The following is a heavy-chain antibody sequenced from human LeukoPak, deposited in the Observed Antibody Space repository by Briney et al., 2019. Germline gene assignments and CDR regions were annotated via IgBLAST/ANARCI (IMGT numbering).Heavy chain of an antibody. V-gene: IGHV4-31*02. D-gene: IGHD2-15*01. Sequence: SQTLSLTRAVSVGFISIGGKYWSWIRQHPGKGLEWIGYIYFSGGTYYHPSPKRRATIPVDTSNNHFSLRLSSVPAADTAVYLCATGTLPYYSAYGSNGTLVTVSS. CDR1: VGFISIGGKY. CDR2: IYFSGGT. CDR3: ATGTLPYYSAY. J-gene: IGHJ4*01.